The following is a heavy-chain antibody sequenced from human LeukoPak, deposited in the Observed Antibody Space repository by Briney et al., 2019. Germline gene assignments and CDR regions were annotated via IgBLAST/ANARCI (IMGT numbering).Heavy chain of an antibody. V-gene: IGHV5-10-1*01. J-gene: IGHJ4*02. CDR1: GYSFTNYW. Sequence: GESLKISCKGSGYSFTNYWISWVRQMSGKGLEWMVKIDPSDSYTNYSPSFQGHVTISADKSISTAYLQWSSLKASDTAMYYCARRDSSGWLFDYWGQGTLVTVSS. D-gene: IGHD3-22*01. CDR2: IDPSDSYT. CDR3: ARRDSSGWLFDY.